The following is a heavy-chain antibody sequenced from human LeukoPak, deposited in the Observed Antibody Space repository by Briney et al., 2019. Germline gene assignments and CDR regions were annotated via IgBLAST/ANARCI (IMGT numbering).Heavy chain of an antibody. CDR3: ARTGTGIYYYYGMDV. CDR2: ISVYNGNT. CDR1: GYTFTSYG. J-gene: IGHJ6*02. Sequence: ASVKVSCKASGYTFTSYGISWVRQAPGQGLEWMGWISVYNGNTNYAQKLQGRVTMTTDTSTTTAYMELRSLRSDDTAVYYCARTGTGIYYYYGMDVWGQGTTVTVSS. D-gene: IGHD1-1*01. V-gene: IGHV1-18*01.